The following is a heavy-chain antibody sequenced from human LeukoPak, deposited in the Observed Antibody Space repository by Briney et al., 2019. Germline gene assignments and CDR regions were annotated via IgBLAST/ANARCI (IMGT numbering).Heavy chain of an antibody. Sequence: GGTLRLSCAASGFTFSNYGLSWVRQAPGKGLEWVSGITGSGGSTYYADSVKGRFTISRDNAKNSLYLQMNSLRAEDTAVYYCARDGEWELLFDYWGQGTLVTVSS. V-gene: IGHV3-23*01. CDR3: ARDGEWELLFDY. CDR1: GFTFSNYG. J-gene: IGHJ4*02. CDR2: ITGSGGST. D-gene: IGHD1-26*01.